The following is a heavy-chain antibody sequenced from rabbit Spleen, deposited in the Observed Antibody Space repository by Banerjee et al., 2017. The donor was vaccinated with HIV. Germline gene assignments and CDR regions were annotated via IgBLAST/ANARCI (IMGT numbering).Heavy chain of an antibody. J-gene: IGHJ4*01. CDR3: ARDATDVDAYPDYFNL. V-gene: IGHV1S40*01. CDR1: GFSFSSSDY. CDR2: IAGSSSGFT. D-gene: IGHD6-1*01. Sequence: QSLEESGGDLVKPGASLTLTCTASGFSFSSSDYMCWVRQAPGKGLEWISCIAGSSSGFTYSATWAKGRFTISKTSSTTVTLQLNSLTAADTATYFCARDATDVDAYPDYFNLWGQGTLVTVS.